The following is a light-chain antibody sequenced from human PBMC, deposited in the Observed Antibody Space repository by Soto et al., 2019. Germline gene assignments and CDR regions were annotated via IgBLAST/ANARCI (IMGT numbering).Light chain of an antibody. CDR2: KAS. Sequence: DIQMTQSPSTLSGSVGDRVTITCRASQTIRSWLAWYQQKPGKAPKLLIYKASTLKSGVPSRFSGSGSGTEFTLTSSSLQPDDFAPYYCQHYNSYSEAFGQGTKVELK. CDR1: QTIRSW. CDR3: QHYNSYSEA. J-gene: IGKJ1*01. V-gene: IGKV1-5*03.